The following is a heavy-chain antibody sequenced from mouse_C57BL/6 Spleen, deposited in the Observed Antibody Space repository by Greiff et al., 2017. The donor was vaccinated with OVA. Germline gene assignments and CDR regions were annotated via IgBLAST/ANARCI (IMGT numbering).Heavy chain of an antibody. CDR2: IYPRDGSN. D-gene: IGHD1-1*01. V-gene: IGHV1-78*01. J-gene: IGHJ3*01. Sequence: VQLQQSDAELVKPGASVKISCKVSGYTFTDHTLHWMKQRPEQGLEWIGYIYPRDGSNKYNETFKGKATLTADKSSSTAYMQLNSLTSEDSAVYFCAREDYYGSPFAYWGQGTLVTVSA. CDR1: GYTFTDHT. CDR3: AREDYYGSPFAY.